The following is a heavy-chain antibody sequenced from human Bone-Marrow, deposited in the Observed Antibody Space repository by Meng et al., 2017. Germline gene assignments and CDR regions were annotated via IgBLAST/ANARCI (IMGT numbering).Heavy chain of an antibody. Sequence: QVQLQQWGAGLLKPSATLSLTCVVSGWSFSDYYWSWIRQPPGKGLEWIGEINHSGSTNYNPSLESRATISVDTSQNNLSLKLSSVTAADSAVYYCARGPTTMAHDFDYWGQGTLVTISS. J-gene: IGHJ4*02. CDR2: INHSGST. CDR1: GWSFSDYY. D-gene: IGHD4-11*01. CDR3: ARGPTTMAHDFDY. V-gene: IGHV4-34*01.